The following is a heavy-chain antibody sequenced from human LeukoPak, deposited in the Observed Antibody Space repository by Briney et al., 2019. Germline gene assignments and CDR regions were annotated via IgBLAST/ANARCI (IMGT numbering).Heavy chain of an antibody. D-gene: IGHD3-10*01. CDR2: ISSSSYI. Sequence: GGSLRLSCAASGFTFSSYSMNWVRQAPGKGLEWVSSISSSSYIYYADSVKGRFTISRDNAKNSLYLQMNSLRAEDTAVYYCARVLVRGVPPYYYYMDVWGKGTTVTVSS. V-gene: IGHV3-21*01. CDR3: ARVLVRGVPPYYYYMDV. J-gene: IGHJ6*03. CDR1: GFTFSSYS.